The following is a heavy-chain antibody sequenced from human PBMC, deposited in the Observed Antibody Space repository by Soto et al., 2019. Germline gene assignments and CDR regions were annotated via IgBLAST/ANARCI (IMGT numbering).Heavy chain of an antibody. CDR1: GFTFSSYS. D-gene: IGHD3-22*01. J-gene: IGHJ4*02. CDR2: ISSSSSTI. CDR3: ARGDYYDPVSHFDY. Sequence: PGGSLRLSCAASGFTFSSYSMNWVRQAPGKGLEWVSYISSSSSTIYYADSVKGRFTISRDNAKNSLYLQMNSLRAEDTAVYYCARGDYYDPVSHFDYWGQGTLVTVSS. V-gene: IGHV3-48*01.